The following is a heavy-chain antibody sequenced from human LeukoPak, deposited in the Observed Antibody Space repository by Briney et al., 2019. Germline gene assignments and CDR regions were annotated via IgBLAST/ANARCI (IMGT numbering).Heavy chain of an antibody. CDR3: AKDLVYYDGSGYPDY. CDR2: ISSSGGTT. Sequence: GGSLRLSCAASGLTFSTYAMSWVRQAPGKGLEWVSAISSSGGTTYYADSVKGRFTTSRDNSKNTLYLQMNSLRAEDTAVYYCAKDLVYYDGSGYPDYWGQGTLVTVSS. D-gene: IGHD3-22*01. V-gene: IGHV3-23*01. CDR1: GLTFSTYA. J-gene: IGHJ4*02.